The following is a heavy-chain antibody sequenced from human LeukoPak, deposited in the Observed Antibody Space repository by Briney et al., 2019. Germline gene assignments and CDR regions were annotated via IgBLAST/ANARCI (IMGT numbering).Heavy chain of an antibody. Sequence: GGSLRLSCAASGFTLSSNYMSWVRQAPGKGLEWVSVIYSGGRTYYADSVKGRLTISRDNSKNTLYLQMNSLRAEDTAVYYCASLYGGNTVWFQHWGQGTLVTVSS. D-gene: IGHD4-23*01. CDR2: IYSGGRT. V-gene: IGHV3-53*01. CDR3: ASLYGGNTVWFQH. CDR1: GFTLSSNY. J-gene: IGHJ1*01.